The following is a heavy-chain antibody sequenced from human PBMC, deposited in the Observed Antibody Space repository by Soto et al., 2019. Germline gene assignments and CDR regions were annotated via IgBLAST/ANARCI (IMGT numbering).Heavy chain of an antibody. V-gene: IGHV4-30-2*01. CDR3: ARERGGYGLFDS. D-gene: IGHD5-18*01. J-gene: IGHJ4*02. Sequence: SETLSLTCTVSGGSISNAAYSWSWIRQPPGKGLEWIGYIYPSGMPFYNPSLRSRVTISIDRSNDQFSLNLKSVTAADTAVYYCARERGGYGLFDSWGQGTPVTVYS. CDR1: GGSISNAAYS. CDR2: IYPSGMP.